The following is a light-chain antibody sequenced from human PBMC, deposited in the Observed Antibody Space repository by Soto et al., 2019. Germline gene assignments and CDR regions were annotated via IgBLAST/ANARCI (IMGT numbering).Light chain of an antibody. CDR1: QSFSSSY. CDR2: GVS. Sequence: EFVLTQSPGTLSLSPGERASLSCRASQSFSSSYLAWYQQKPGQAPRLLIYGVSDRATGIPDRFSGGASGTDFTLTISSLEPEDFAVYYCQQYGDSVWTFGQGTKVDIK. CDR3: QQYGDSVWT. J-gene: IGKJ1*01. V-gene: IGKV3-20*01.